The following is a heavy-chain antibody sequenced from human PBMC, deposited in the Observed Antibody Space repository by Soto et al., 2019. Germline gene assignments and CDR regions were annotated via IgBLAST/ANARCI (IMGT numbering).Heavy chain of an antibody. V-gene: IGHV4-59*01. Sequence: QVQLQESGPGLVKPSETLSLTCTVSGGSISSYYWSWIRQPPGKGLEWIGYIYYSGSTNYNPSLKSRVTISVDTSKIQFSLKLSSVTAADTAVYYCARGSPDFWSGYGYYYYGMDVWGQGTTVTVSS. CDR3: ARGSPDFWSGYGYYYYGMDV. J-gene: IGHJ6*02. D-gene: IGHD3-3*01. CDR2: IYYSGST. CDR1: GGSISSYY.